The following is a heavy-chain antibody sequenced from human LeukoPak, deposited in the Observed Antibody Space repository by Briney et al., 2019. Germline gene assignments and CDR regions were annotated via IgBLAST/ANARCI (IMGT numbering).Heavy chain of an antibody. CDR3: AKALWYTYYDSSRRTAGAFDY. J-gene: IGHJ4*02. D-gene: IGHD3-22*01. CDR2: ISAYNGNT. Sequence: ASVKVSCKSSGGTFSSYGISWVRQAPGQGLEWMGWISAYNGNTNYAQKLQGRVTMTTDTSTSTAYMELRSLRSDDTAVYYCAKALWYTYYDSSRRTAGAFDYWGQGTLVTVSS. V-gene: IGHV1-18*01. CDR1: GGTFSSYG.